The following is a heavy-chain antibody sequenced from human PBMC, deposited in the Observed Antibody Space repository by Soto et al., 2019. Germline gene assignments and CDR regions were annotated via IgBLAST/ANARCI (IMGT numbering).Heavy chain of an antibody. CDR1: GVSISSYY. J-gene: IGHJ4*02. V-gene: IGHV4-59*01. D-gene: IGHD1-26*01. CDR3: ARSCCRTGSLYDY. Sequence: PSETLSLTCTVSGVSISSYYWSWIRQPPGKGLEWIGYIYYSGSTNYNPSLKSRVTISIDTSRNQFSLKLSSVTAADTAVYYCARSCCRTGSLYDYWGQGTLVTVSS. CDR2: IYYSGST.